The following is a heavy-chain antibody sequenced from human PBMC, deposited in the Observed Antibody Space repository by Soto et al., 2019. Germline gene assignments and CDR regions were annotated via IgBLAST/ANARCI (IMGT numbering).Heavy chain of an antibody. CDR2: INSDGSTK. J-gene: IGHJ4*02. V-gene: IGHV3-74*01. CDR1: GFSFSNYW. Sequence: GGSLRLSCAASGFSFSNYWVHWVRQAPRKGLVWVSRINSDGSTKNYADSVKGRFTISRDNAKNTLYLEMNSLRAEDTAVYLCARSRYSASSVDYGGKGTLVTVST. D-gene: IGHD6-13*01. CDR3: ARSRYSASSVDY.